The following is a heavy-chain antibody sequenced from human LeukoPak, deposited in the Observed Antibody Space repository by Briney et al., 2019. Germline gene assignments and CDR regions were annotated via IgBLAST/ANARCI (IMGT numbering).Heavy chain of an antibody. J-gene: IGHJ4*02. V-gene: IGHV5-51*01. CDR1: GHSFTSYW. Sequence: GESLKISCKGSGHSFTSYWIGWVRQMPGKGLEWMGIIYPGDSDTRYSPSFQGQVTISADKSINTAYLQWSSLKASDTAMYYCARLGGGGVPAATPFDYWGQGTLVTVSS. CDR3: ARLGGGGVPAATPFDY. CDR2: IYPGDSDT. D-gene: IGHD2-2*01.